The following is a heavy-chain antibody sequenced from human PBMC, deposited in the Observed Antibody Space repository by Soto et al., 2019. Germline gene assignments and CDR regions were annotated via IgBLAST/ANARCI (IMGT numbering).Heavy chain of an antibody. CDR3: AKGRSYYYYYGVDV. Sequence: GGSLRLSYAASGFTFSSCARGWVRQAPGKGLEWVSDIIDSGGSTYYADSVKGRFTISRDNSKSTLYLQMNSLRAEDTALYYCAKGRSYYYYYGVDVWGQGTTVTVSS. J-gene: IGHJ6*02. CDR1: GFTFSSCA. V-gene: IGHV3-23*01. CDR2: IIDSGGST.